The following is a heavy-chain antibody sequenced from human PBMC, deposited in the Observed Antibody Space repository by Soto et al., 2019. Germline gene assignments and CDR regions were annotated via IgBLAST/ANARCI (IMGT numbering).Heavy chain of an antibody. Sequence: EVQLLESGGDLVQPGGSLRLSCAVSGFTFSSYAMSWVRQAPGKGLEWVSLISGSGESTYYADSVKGRFTISRDNSKNTLYVQMNSLRVEDTAVYYCAKHRSGGVAAATNYWGPGTLVTVSS. J-gene: IGHJ4*02. CDR2: ISGSGEST. V-gene: IGHV3-23*01. CDR1: GFTFSSYA. D-gene: IGHD2-15*01. CDR3: AKHRSGGVAAATNY.